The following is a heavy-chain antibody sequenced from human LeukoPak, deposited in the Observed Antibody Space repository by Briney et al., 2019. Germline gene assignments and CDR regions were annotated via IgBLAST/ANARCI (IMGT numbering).Heavy chain of an antibody. CDR1: GYTFNSFG. CDR2: ISAYNGNT. V-gene: IGHV1-18*01. D-gene: IGHD2-15*01. J-gene: IGHJ6*02. Sequence: GASVKVSCKASGYTFNSFGISWVRQAPGQGLEWMGWISAYNGNTHHPEKLQGRLTMTTDTPTSTAYMELRSLRSDDTAIYYCARDTVMMVGSYYYGEDVWGQGTTVTVSS. CDR3: ARDTVMMVGSYYYGEDV.